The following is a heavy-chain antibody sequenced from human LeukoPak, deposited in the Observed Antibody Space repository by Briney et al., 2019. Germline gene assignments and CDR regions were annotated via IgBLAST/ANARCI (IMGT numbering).Heavy chain of an antibody. J-gene: IGHJ6*03. CDR2: ISSSGSTI. Sequence: GGSLRLSCAASGFTFSSYEMNWVRQAPGKGLEWVSYISSSGSTIYYADSVKGRFTISRDNAKNSLYLQMNSLRAEDTAVYYCARDGGDIVVVVAGYYYYYYMDVWGKGTTVTISS. CDR1: GFTFSSYE. D-gene: IGHD2-15*01. V-gene: IGHV3-48*03. CDR3: ARDGGDIVVVVAGYYYYYYMDV.